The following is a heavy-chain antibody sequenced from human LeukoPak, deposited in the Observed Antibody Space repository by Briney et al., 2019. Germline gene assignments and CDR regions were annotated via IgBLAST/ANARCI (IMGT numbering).Heavy chain of an antibody. D-gene: IGHD6-19*01. CDR2: IYSGGST. J-gene: IGHJ4*02. V-gene: IGHV3-66*01. Sequence: GGSLRLSCAASGFTVSNTYMSWVRQAPGKGLEWVSLIYSGGSTYYADSVKGRFTISRDNSKNTLYLQMNSLRAEDTAVYYCARDKYSSGWATDYWGQGTLVTVSS. CDR1: GFTVSNTY. CDR3: ARDKYSSGWATDY.